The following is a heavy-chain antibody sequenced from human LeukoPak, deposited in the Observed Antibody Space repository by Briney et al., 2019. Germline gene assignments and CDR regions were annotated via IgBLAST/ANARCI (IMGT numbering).Heavy chain of an antibody. CDR3: ARHLGDYDADAFDI. Sequence: SETLSLTCAVYGGSFSGYYWSWIRQPPGKGLEWIGEINHSGSTNYNPSLKSRVTISVDTSKNQFSLKLSSVTAADTAVYYCARHLGDYDADAFDIWGQGTMVTVSS. V-gene: IGHV4-34*01. CDR2: INHSGST. CDR1: GGSFSGYY. D-gene: IGHD3-16*01. J-gene: IGHJ3*02.